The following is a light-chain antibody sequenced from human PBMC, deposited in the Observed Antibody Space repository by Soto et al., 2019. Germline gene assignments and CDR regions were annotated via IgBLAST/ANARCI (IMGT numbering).Light chain of an antibody. V-gene: IGLV4-60*02. CDR2: LEGSGSY. CDR1: SGHSSYI. J-gene: IGLJ2*01. Sequence: QSVLTQSSSASASLGSSVKLTCTLSSGHSSYIIAWHHQQPGKAPRYLMKLEGSGSYNKGSGVPDRFSGSSSGADRYLTISILQFEDGANYYCETWDSNTRVFGGGTKLTVL. CDR3: ETWDSNTRV.